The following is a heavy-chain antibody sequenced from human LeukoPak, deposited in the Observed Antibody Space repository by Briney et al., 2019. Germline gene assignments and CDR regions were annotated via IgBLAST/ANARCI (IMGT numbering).Heavy chain of an antibody. D-gene: IGHD5-18*01. CDR1: GFTFSGHV. CDR2: ISSDGGTT. V-gene: IGHV3-64D*09. CDR3: VRALGYGTGGRAFDI. Sequence: GGSLRLSRSASGFTFSGHVMHWVRQAPGKGLECVSGISSDGGTTYYADSAKGRFSISRDDSKSTLYLQMSSLRAEDTAVFYCVRALGYGTGGRAFDIWGQGTRVTVSS. J-gene: IGHJ3*02.